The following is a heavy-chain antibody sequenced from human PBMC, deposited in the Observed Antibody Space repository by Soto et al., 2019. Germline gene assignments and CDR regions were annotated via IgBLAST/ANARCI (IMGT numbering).Heavy chain of an antibody. V-gene: IGHV3-74*01. CDR1: GLAFSSYW. Sequence: EVHLVESGGGSVQPGGSLKLSCAGSGLAFSSYWIHWVRQVPGKGLVWVSRINGDGSTTSYADSVRGRFTISRDNAKDTLYLQMNSLRAEDTALYYCARVGQGRYYFDYWGQGTLVTVSS. CDR2: INGDGSTT. J-gene: IGHJ4*02. CDR3: ARVGQGRYYFDY.